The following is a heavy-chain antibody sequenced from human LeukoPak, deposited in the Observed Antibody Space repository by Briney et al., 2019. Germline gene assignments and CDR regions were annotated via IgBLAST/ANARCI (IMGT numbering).Heavy chain of an antibody. D-gene: IGHD2-8*01. V-gene: IGHV4-34*01. CDR3: ARGRLVYAIRGGSRDFDY. CDR1: GGSFSGYY. CDR2: INHSGST. Sequence: SETLSLTCAVYGGSFSGYYWSWIRQPPGKGLEWIGEINHSGSTNYNPSLKSRVTISLDTSKNQFSLKLSSVTAADTAVYYCARGRLVYAIRGGSRDFDYWGQGTLVTVSS. J-gene: IGHJ4*02.